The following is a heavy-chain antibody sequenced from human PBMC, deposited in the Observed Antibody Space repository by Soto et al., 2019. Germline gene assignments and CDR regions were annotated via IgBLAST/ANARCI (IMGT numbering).Heavy chain of an antibody. CDR2: IIPIFGTT. D-gene: IGHD5-18*01. CDR3: ARLHSHGTYGMDV. V-gene: IGHV1-69*01. Sequence: QMHLVQSGAEVKKPGSSVKVSCKASGGSFSYTLSWVRQAPGQGLEWMGGIIPIFGTTKYAQKFQDRVTITADESTKTDYMELNTLRSEDTAVYYCARLHSHGTYGMDVWGQGTTVTVSS. CDR1: GGSFSYT. J-gene: IGHJ6*02.